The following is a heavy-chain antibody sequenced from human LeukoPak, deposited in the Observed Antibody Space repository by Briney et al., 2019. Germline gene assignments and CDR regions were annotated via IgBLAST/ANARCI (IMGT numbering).Heavy chain of an antibody. CDR3: ARAAHDSSGYYQNYFDY. CDR2: ISAYNGNT. J-gene: IGHJ4*02. Sequence: GASVKVSCKASGYTFTSYGISWVRQAPGQGLEWMGWISAYNGNTNYAQKLQGRVTMTTDTSTSTAYMELRSLRSDDTAVYYCARAAHDSSGYYQNYFDYWGQGTLVTVSP. D-gene: IGHD3-22*01. CDR1: GYTFTSYG. V-gene: IGHV1-18*01.